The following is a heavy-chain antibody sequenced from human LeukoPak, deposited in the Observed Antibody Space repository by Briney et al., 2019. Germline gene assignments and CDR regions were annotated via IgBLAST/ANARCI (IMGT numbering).Heavy chain of an antibody. CDR3: WHSGYESGLDY. Sequence: PSGTLSLTCGVSGVSITSGNWWSWVRQPPGKRLEWIGEIYHSGSINYNPSLKSRVTISVDKSKNQFSLKLNSVTAADTAVYYCWHSGYESGLDYWGQGTLVTVSS. D-gene: IGHD5-12*01. V-gene: IGHV4-4*02. CDR2: IYHSGSI. J-gene: IGHJ4*02. CDR1: GVSITSGNW.